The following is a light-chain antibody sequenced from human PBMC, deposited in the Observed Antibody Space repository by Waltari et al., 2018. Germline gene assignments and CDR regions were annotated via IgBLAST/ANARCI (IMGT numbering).Light chain of an antibody. V-gene: IGLV4-69*01. CDR1: SGHSVNI. J-gene: IGLJ3*02. CDR2: VNSDGSH. CDR3: QTGGHGTWV. Sequence: QLVVTQSPSASAPLGASVKLTCTLSSGHSVNIFAWLQQRPEKGPRYLMKVNSDGSHIKAEEIPDRFSGSISGAERYLTISSLQSDDEADYYCQTGGHGTWVFGGGTTLTVL.